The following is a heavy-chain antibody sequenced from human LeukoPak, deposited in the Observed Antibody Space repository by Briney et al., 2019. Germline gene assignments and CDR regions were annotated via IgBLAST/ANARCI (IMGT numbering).Heavy chain of an antibody. CDR3: AKTITAMVKCYYGMDV. CDR1: GFTFSSYA. J-gene: IGHJ6*04. D-gene: IGHD5-18*01. Sequence: GGSLRLSCAASGFTFSSYAMSWVRQAPGRGLEWVSAISGSGGSTYYADSVKGRSTISRDNSKNTLYLQMNSLRAEDTAVYYCAKTITAMVKCYYGMDVWGKGTTVTVSS. CDR2: ISGSGGST. V-gene: IGHV3-23*01.